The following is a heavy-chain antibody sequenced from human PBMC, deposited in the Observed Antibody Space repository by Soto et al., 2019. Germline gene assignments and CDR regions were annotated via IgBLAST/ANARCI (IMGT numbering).Heavy chain of an antibody. CDR1: GGTFGNYG. D-gene: IGHD3-10*01. CDR2: TIPIFDTP. CDR3: ARDREDGSGTKYNWFDS. J-gene: IGHJ5*01. Sequence: ASVKVSCKASGGTFGNYGISWLRQAPGQGPEWMGGTIPIFDTPHYAQKFRDRVTITADATSTAYMELTSLTSEDTATYYCARDREDGSGTKYNWFDSWGQGTLVTVSS. V-gene: IGHV1-69*13.